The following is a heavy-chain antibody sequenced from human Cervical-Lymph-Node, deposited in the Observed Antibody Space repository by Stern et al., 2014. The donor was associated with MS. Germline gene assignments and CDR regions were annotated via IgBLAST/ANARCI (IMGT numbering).Heavy chain of an antibody. CDR2: INSCGAT. J-gene: IGHJ3*01. Sequence: QVQLQQWGAGLLRPSETLSLTCAVQGASFSDNYWSWIRQTPGKGLEWIGEINSCGATDNKQSLWLRATLSVAPARTQFPVKLSSLTAADTAMYYCAREQKVERSSRLLVFFDVWGQGTLVTVSS. CDR3: AREQKVERSSRLLVFFDV. V-gene: IGHV4-34*04. CDR1: GASFSDNY. D-gene: IGHD1-1*01.